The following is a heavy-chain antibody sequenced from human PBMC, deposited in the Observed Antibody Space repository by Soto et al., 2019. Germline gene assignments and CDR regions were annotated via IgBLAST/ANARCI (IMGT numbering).Heavy chain of an antibody. D-gene: IGHD2-21*02. V-gene: IGHV5-51*01. Sequence: GESLKISCQGSGYNFTNYCVVWVRQMPGKGLEWVGIMCPRDSDTRYSPSSQGQVTISADKSITTAYLQWSSLKASDTAIYYCARRAFCGGDCTARPQDYYGMDVWGQGTAVTVSS. CDR1: GYNFTNYC. CDR3: ARRAFCGGDCTARPQDYYGMDV. J-gene: IGHJ6*02. CDR2: MCPRDSDT.